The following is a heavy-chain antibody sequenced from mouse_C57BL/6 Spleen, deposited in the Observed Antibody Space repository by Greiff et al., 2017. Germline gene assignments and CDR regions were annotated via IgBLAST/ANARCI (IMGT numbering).Heavy chain of an antibody. V-gene: IGHV1-82*01. D-gene: IGHD2-2*01. CDR1: GYAFSSSW. Sequence: VQLQESGPELVKPGASVKISCKASGYAFSSSWMNWVKQRPGKGLEWIGRIYPGDGDTNYNGKFKGKATLTADKSSSTAYMQLSSLTSEDSAVYFCARLVTTSPFDYWGQGTTLTVSS. J-gene: IGHJ2*01. CDR2: IYPGDGDT. CDR3: ARLVTTSPFDY.